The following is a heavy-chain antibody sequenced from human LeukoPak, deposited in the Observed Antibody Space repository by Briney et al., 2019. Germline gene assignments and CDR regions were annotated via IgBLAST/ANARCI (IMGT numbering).Heavy chain of an antibody. V-gene: IGHV3-21*01. J-gene: IGHJ4*02. CDR2: ISSSSSYI. CDR3: ALYCRSTSCSPFDY. CDR1: GFTFSSYS. D-gene: IGHD2-2*01. Sequence: PGGSLRLSCAASGFTFSSYSMNWVRQAPGKGLEWVSSISSSSSYIYYADSVKGRFTISRDNAKNSLYLQMNSLRAEDTAVYYCALYCRSTSCSPFDYWGQGTLVTVSS.